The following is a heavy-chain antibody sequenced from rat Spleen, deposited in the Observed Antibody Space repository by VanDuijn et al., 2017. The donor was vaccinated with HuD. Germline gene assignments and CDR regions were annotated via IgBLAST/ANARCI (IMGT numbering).Heavy chain of an antibody. CDR3: TRDSSQIYFDY. J-gene: IGHJ2*01. CDR1: GFTFSDYA. CDR2: IIYDGSST. D-gene: IGHD1-2*01. V-gene: IGHV5-17*01. Sequence: EVQLVESGGGLVQPGNSLKLSCAASGFTFSDYAMAWVRQSPKKGLEWVATIIYDGSSTYYPDSVKGRFTISRDNAKSTLYLQMNSLRSEDTATYYCTRDSSQIYFDYWGQGVMVTVSS.